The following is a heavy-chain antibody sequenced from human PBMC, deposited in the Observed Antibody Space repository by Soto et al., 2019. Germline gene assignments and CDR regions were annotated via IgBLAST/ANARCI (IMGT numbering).Heavy chain of an antibody. V-gene: IGHV1-18*04. Sequence: QIQLVQSGAEVKKPGASVKVSCKASGYTFTSFGISWVRQAPGQGLEWMGWISGYNGDTDIAQKVQGRVTMTTDTSTSTAYMELRSLRSDETAVYFCARDKMIYTFGSGTFDYWGQGTVVTVSS. CDR2: ISGYNGDT. CDR3: ARDKMIYTFGSGTFDY. CDR1: GYTFTSFG. D-gene: IGHD3-10*01. J-gene: IGHJ4*02.